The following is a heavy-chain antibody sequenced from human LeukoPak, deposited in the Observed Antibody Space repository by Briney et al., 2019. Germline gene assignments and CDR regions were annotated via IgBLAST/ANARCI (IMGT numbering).Heavy chain of an antibody. CDR2: ISSSSSYI. CDR3: ARGHYDVLAASYKWTPDY. CDR1: GFTFSSYS. V-gene: IGHV3-21*01. J-gene: IGHJ4*02. Sequence: GGSLRLSCAASGFTFSSYSMNWVRQAPGKGLEWVSSISSSSSYIYYAASVKGRVNTSRDNAKNSLSLQLNSRRVEDTAVYYCARGHYDVLAASYKWTPDYWGQGTLVTVSS. D-gene: IGHD3-9*01.